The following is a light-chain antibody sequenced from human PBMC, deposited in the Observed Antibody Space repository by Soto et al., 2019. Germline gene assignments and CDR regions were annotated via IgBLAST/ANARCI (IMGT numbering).Light chain of an antibody. Sequence: QSALTQPRSVSGSPGQSVTISCTGTSSDVGGYNFVSWYQQHPGKAPKLMIYDDSKRPSGVPDRFSGSKSGNTASLTIAGLQAEGDADYYCCSYAGSYTWVFGGGTKLTVL. CDR1: SSDVGGYNF. CDR3: CSYAGSYTWV. CDR2: DDS. J-gene: IGLJ2*01. V-gene: IGLV2-11*01.